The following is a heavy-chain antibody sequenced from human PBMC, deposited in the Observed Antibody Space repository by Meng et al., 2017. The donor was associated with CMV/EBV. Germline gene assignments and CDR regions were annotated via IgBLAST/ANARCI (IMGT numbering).Heavy chain of an antibody. J-gene: IGHJ6*02. Sequence: GESLKISCAASGLIVSRNYMSWVRQAPGKGLEWVAIIYTSGETFYADSVKGRFTISRDNSNNTVSLRTNTLRTKDTAIYYCARAGAVLTDIWSPGSMDVWGQGTTVTVSS. D-gene: IGHD3-3*01. V-gene: IGHV3-53*01. CDR2: IYTSGET. CDR1: GLIVSRNY. CDR3: ARAGAVLTDIWSPGSMDV.